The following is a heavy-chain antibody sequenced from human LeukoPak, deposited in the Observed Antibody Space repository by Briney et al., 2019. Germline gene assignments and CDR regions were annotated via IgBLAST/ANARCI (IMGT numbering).Heavy chain of an antibody. Sequence: GGSLRLSCAASGFTFSSYAMSWVRQAPGKGLEWVSAIRGSGGSTYYADSVKGRFTISRDNSKNTLHLQMSSLRAEDTAVYYCAKNYYDSSGYGFDFWGQGTLVTVSS. CDR1: GFTFSSYA. J-gene: IGHJ4*02. CDR2: IRGSGGST. D-gene: IGHD3-22*01. V-gene: IGHV3-23*01. CDR3: AKNYYDSSGYGFDF.